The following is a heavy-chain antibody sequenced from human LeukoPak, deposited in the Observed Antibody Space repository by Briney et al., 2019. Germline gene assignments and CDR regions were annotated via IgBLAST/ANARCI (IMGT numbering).Heavy chain of an antibody. CDR1: GFTFSSYA. CDR3: AKGATYYYDSSGYG. D-gene: IGHD3-22*01. Sequence: PGGSLRLSCAAPGFTFSSYAMSWVRQAPGKGLEWVSAISGSGGSTYYADSVKGRFTISRDNSKNTLYLQMNSLRAEDTAVYYCAKGATYYYDSSGYGWGQGTLVTVSS. CDR2: ISGSGGST. V-gene: IGHV3-23*01. J-gene: IGHJ4*02.